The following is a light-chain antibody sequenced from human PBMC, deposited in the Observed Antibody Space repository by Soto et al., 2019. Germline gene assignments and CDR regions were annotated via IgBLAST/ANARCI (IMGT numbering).Light chain of an antibody. CDR2: GGS. Sequence: EIVMTQSPATLSLSPGERATLSCRASQSVSSNLAWYQQKPGQAPRLLIYGGSTRATGIPTRFSGSGSGTEFTLTISSLESEDFAVYYCQQCNNWPRTFGQGTKVEIK. CDR3: QQCNNWPRT. V-gene: IGKV3-15*01. CDR1: QSVSSN. J-gene: IGKJ1*01.